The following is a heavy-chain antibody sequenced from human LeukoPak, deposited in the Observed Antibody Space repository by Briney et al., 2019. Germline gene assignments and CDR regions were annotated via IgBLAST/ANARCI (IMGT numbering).Heavy chain of an antibody. V-gene: IGHV3-64*04. Sequence: GGSLRLSCSASGFTFSSYAMHWVRQAPGKGLEYVSAISSNGGSTYYADSVKGRFTISRDNSKNTLYLQMNSLRAEDTAVYYCAKAGTGYYPPGYWGQGTLVTVSS. CDR1: GFTFSSYA. J-gene: IGHJ4*02. CDR2: ISSNGGST. CDR3: AKAGTGYYPPGY. D-gene: IGHD3-9*01.